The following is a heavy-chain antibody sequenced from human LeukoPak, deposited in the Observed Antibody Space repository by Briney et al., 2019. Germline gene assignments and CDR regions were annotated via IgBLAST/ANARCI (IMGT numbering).Heavy chain of an antibody. CDR1: GYTFTTYG. CDR2: ISAKNGNR. V-gene: IGHV1-18*01. D-gene: IGHD2-2*01. J-gene: IGHJ4*02. CDR3: ARVACGHSSSTT. Sequence: GASVKVSCKTSGYTFTTYGISWVRQAPGQGLEWMGWISAKNGNRNHAQKFQGRVTMTTDTSTRTAYMEPRSIRSDDTAVYYCARVACGHSSSTTWGQGTLVTVSS.